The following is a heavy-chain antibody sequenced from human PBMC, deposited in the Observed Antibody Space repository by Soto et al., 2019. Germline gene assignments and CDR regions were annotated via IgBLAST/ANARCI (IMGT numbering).Heavy chain of an antibody. CDR2: IIPIFGTA. CDR1: GGTFSSYA. CDR3: ARDNFVYYDSSGYSESYGMDV. Sequence: SVKVSCKASGGTFSSYAISWVRQAPGQGLEWMGGIIPIFGTANYAQKFQGRVTITADESTSTAYMELSSLRSEDTAVYYCARDNFVYYDSSGYSESYGMDVWG. D-gene: IGHD3-22*01. V-gene: IGHV1-69*13. J-gene: IGHJ6*02.